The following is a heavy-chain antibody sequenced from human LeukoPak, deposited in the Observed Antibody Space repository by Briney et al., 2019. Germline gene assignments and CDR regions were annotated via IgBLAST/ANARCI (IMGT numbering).Heavy chain of an antibody. CDR2: ISSSGSTI. CDR3: ARDRRGTMIVAPNFFDY. Sequence: GGSLRLSCAASGFTFSSYEMNWVRQAPGKGLEWVSYISSSGSTIYYADSVKGRFTISRDNAKNSLYLQMNSLRAEDTAVYYCARDRRGTMIVAPNFFDYWGQATLVTVSS. CDR1: GFTFSSYE. V-gene: IGHV3-48*03. J-gene: IGHJ4*02. D-gene: IGHD3-22*01.